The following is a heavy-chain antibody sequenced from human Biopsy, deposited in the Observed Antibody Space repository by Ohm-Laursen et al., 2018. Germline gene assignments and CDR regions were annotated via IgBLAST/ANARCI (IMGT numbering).Heavy chain of an antibody. J-gene: IGHJ4*02. V-gene: IGHV1-18*01. CDR2: IRPLNGDT. Sequence: ASSVKVSCKTFGYTFISYSINWVRQAPGQGLEWMGWIRPLNGDTKYGQKFQDRVTMTTDTSTSTVYMELTSLRSDDTAVYYCARGEVTFGELIVSLDSWGQGTLVTVSS. CDR1: GYTFISYS. CDR3: ARGEVTFGELIVSLDS. D-gene: IGHD3-16*02.